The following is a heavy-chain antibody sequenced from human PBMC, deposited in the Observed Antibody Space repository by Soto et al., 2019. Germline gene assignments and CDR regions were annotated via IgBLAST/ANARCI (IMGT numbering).Heavy chain of an antibody. CDR2: IYHSGST. D-gene: IGHD3-22*01. Sequence: QVQLQESGPGLVKPSGTLSLTCAVSGGSISSSYWWSWVRQPPGKGLEWIGEIYHSGSTNYNPSLKSRVTISVDKSKHQFSLKLSSVTAADTAVYYCARRRITMIVVVFGAFDIWGQGTMVTVSS. V-gene: IGHV4-4*02. CDR3: ARRRITMIVVVFGAFDI. J-gene: IGHJ3*02. CDR1: GGSISSSYW.